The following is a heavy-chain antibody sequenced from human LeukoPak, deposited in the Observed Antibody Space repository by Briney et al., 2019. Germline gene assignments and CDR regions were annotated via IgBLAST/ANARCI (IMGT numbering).Heavy chain of an antibody. D-gene: IGHD2-15*01. V-gene: IGHV1-18*01. Sequence: ASVKVSFKASGYTFTNFGISWVRQAPGQGLEWMGWISPPNGNTHYLQKVQGRVTMTTDTSTSTAYMELRRLRSDDTAVYYCARGGVGHCSGGSCPTSWFDPWGQGTLVTVSS. J-gene: IGHJ5*02. CDR1: GYTFTNFG. CDR2: ISPPNGNT. CDR3: ARGGVGHCSGGSCPTSWFDP.